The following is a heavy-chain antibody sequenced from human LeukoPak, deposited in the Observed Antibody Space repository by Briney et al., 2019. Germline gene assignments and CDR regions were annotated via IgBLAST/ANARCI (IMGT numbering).Heavy chain of an antibody. Sequence: GGSLRLSCAASGFTFSDYYMSWIRQAPGKGLEWVSYISSSGSTIYYADSVKGRFTISRGNAKNSLYLQMNSLRAEDTAVYYCARGGYCSSTSCYRGNSIPHWGQGTLVTVSS. V-gene: IGHV3-11*01. CDR1: GFTFSDYY. CDR3: ARGGYCSSTSCYRGNSIPH. D-gene: IGHD2-2*02. CDR2: ISSSGSTI. J-gene: IGHJ4*02.